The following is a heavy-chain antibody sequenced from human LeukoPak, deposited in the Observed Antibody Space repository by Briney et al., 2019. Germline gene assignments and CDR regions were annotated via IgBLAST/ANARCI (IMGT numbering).Heavy chain of an antibody. Sequence: SPSETLSLTCTVSGGSISSSSYSWGWIRQPPGKGLEWIGSIYYSGSTYYNPSLKSRVTISVDTSKNQFSLKLSSVTAADTAVYYCARTIDSSGYYYPNWFDPWGQGTLVTVSS. CDR1: GGSISSSSYS. J-gene: IGHJ5*02. V-gene: IGHV4-39*01. CDR3: ARTIDSSGYYYPNWFDP. D-gene: IGHD3-22*01. CDR2: IYYSGST.